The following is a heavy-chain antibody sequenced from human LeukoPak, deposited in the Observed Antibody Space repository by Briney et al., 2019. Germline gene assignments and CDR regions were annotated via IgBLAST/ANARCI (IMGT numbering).Heavy chain of an antibody. D-gene: IGHD6-13*01. V-gene: IGHV4-39*01. CDR3: GRIAAAAIADY. Sequence: SETLSLTCTVSGGSISSSSYYWGWIRQPPGKGLEWIGSIYYSGSTYYNPSLKSRVTISVDTSKNQFSLKLSSVTAADTAVYYCGRIAAAAIADYWGQGILVTVSS. J-gene: IGHJ4*02. CDR2: IYYSGST. CDR1: GGSISSSSYY.